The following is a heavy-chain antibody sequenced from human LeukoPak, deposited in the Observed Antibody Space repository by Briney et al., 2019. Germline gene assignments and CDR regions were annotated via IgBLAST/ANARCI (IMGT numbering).Heavy chain of an antibody. V-gene: IGHV3-30-3*01. CDR3: ARDTSILDYDYVWGSYRFDY. CDR2: ISYDGSNK. J-gene: IGHJ4*02. Sequence: GGSLRLSCAASGFTFSSYAMHWVRQAPGKGLEWVAVISYDGSNKYYADSVKGRFTISRDNSKNTLYLQMNSLRAEDTAVYYCARDTSILDYDYVWGSYRFDYWGQGTLVTVSS. D-gene: IGHD3-16*02. CDR1: GFTFSSYA.